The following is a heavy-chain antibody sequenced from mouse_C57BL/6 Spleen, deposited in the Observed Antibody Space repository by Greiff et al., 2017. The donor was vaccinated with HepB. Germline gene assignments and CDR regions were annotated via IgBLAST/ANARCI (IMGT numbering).Heavy chain of an antibody. CDR1: GYTFTDYN. V-gene: IGHV1-18*01. Sequence: EVQLQQSGPELVKPGASVKIPCKASGYTFTDYNMDWVKQSHGKSLEWIGDINPNNGGTIYNQKFKGKATLTVDKSSSTAYMELRSLTSEDTAVYYCARNSRRGYYFDYWGQGTTLTVSS. J-gene: IGHJ2*01. CDR3: ARNSRRGYYFDY. CDR2: INPNNGGT. D-gene: IGHD1-1*01.